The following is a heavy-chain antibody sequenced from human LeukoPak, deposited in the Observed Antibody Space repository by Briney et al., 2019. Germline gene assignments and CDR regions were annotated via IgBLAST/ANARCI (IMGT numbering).Heavy chain of an antibody. D-gene: IGHD3-22*01. CDR2: IYDSGST. CDR3: ARGNYDSSGYYTYYYYGMDV. J-gene: IGHJ6*02. CDR1: GGSIRSSYYY. V-gene: IGHV4-39*01. Sequence: SETLSLTCTVSGGSIRSSYYYWGWIRQPPGKGLEWIGSIYDSGSTYYNPSLKSRVTISVDTSKNQFSLKLNSVTAADTAVYYCARGNYDSSGYYTYYYYGMDVWGQGTTVTVSS.